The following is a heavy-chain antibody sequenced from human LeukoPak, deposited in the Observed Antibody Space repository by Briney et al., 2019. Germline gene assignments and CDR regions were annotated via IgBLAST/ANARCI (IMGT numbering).Heavy chain of an antibody. J-gene: IGHJ4*02. Sequence: PGGSLRLSCVASGIIFSSYEMNWVRQAPGKGLEWVSYISSSGGTIYFADSVKGRFTLSRGNTKNSLYLQMNSLRVEDTAVYYCARIRTYYLDYWGQGTLVTVSS. CDR1: GIIFSSYE. CDR3: ARIRTYYLDY. D-gene: IGHD3-16*01. CDR2: ISSSGGTI. V-gene: IGHV3-48*03.